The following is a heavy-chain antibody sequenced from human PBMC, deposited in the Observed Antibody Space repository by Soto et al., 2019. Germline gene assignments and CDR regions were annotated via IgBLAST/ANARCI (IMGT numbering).Heavy chain of an antibody. D-gene: IGHD3-22*01. CDR1: GGTFSSYT. J-gene: IGHJ4*02. Sequence: SVKVSCKASGGTFSSYTISWVRQAPGQGLEWMGRIIPILGIANYAQKFQGRVTITADESTSTAYMELSSLRSEDTAVYYCALTAHDSSGYLAYWGQGTLVTVSS. CDR3: ALTAHDSSGYLAY. V-gene: IGHV1-69*02. CDR2: IIPILGIA.